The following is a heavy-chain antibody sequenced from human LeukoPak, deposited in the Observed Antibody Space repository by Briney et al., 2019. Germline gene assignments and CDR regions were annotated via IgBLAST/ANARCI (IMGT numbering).Heavy chain of an antibody. V-gene: IGHV1-69*13. CDR1: GGTFSSYA. CDR3: ASRGDRIAAAGYYFDY. J-gene: IGHJ4*02. Sequence: SVKVSCKASGGTFSSYAISWVRQAPGQGLEWMGGIIPIFGTANYAQKFQGKVTITADESTSTAYMELSSLRSEDTAVYYCASRGDRIAAAGYYFDYWGQGTLVTVSS. D-gene: IGHD6-13*01. CDR2: IIPIFGTA.